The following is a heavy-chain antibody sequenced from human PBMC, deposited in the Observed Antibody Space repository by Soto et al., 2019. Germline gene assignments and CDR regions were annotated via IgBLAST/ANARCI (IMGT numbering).Heavy chain of an antibody. CDR3: ARGDSSGWPRAFDI. CDR2: IYYSGST. J-gene: IGHJ3*02. Sequence: SETLSLTCTVSGGSISSGDYYWSWIRQPPGKGLEWIGYIYYSGSTYYNPSLKSRVTISVDTSKNQFSLKLSSVTAADTAVYYCARGDSSGWPRAFDIWGQGTMVTVSS. D-gene: IGHD6-19*01. V-gene: IGHV4-30-4*01. CDR1: GGSISSGDYY.